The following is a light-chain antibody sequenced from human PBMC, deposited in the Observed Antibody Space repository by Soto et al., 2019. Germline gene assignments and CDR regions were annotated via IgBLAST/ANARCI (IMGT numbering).Light chain of an antibody. J-gene: IGKJ1*01. CDR1: ESVSSSR. CDR2: GAS. CDR3: QQYGSSPPT. V-gene: IGKV3-20*01. Sequence: EIVLTQSPGTLSLSPGERATLSCRASESVSSSRLAWYQQSPGQAPKLLIYGASSRATGIPARISGSGSGTDFTLTISGLEPGDFAVYYCQQYGSSPPTFGQGTKVDIK.